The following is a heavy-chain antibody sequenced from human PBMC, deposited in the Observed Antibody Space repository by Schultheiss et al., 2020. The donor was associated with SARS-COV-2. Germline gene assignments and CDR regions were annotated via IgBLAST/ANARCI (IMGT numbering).Heavy chain of an antibody. Sequence: GGSLRLSCAGSGFTFSSYWMHWVRQAPGKGLVWVSRIDSDGSSTTYADSVKGRFTISRDNAKNTLYLQMNSLRAEDTAVYYCAKRGSGGSWAHFDYWGQGTLVTVSS. V-gene: IGHV3-74*03. J-gene: IGHJ4*02. CDR1: GFTFSSYW. CDR2: IDSDGSST. D-gene: IGHD2-15*01. CDR3: AKRGSGGSWAHFDY.